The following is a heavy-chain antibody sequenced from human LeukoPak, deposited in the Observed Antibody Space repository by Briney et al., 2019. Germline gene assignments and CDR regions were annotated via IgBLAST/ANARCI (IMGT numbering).Heavy chain of an antibody. CDR1: GFTFSTSA. CDR3: ATYRGRGSPFDF. Sequence: PGGSLRLYCAGSGFTFSTSAMSWVRQTPGKGLEWVSGITGSGGSTNYADSVRGRFTISRDNSKNTVYLQMNSLRAEDTAVYFCATYRGRGSPFDFWGQGTQVTVSS. J-gene: IGHJ4*02. V-gene: IGHV3-23*01. D-gene: IGHD3-10*01. CDR2: ITGSGGST.